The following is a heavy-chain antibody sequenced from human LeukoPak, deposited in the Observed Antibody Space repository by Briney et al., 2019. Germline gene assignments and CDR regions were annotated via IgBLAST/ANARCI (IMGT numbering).Heavy chain of an antibody. D-gene: IGHD1-26*01. Sequence: SETLSLTCTVSGGSISSYYWSWIRQPPGKGLEWIGYIYYSGSTNYNPSLKSRVTISVDTSKNQFSLKLSSVTAADTAVYYCARDLGGSYYYYMDVWGKGTTVTVSS. V-gene: IGHV4-59*01. CDR3: ARDLGGSYYYYMDV. CDR2: IYYSGST. J-gene: IGHJ6*03. CDR1: GGSISSYY.